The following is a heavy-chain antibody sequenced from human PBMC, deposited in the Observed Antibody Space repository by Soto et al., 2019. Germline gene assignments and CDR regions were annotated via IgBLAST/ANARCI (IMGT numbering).Heavy chain of an antibody. CDR2: IKSKTDGGTT. CDR3: TTGLYGDVRDYYYYYGMDV. J-gene: IGHJ6*02. V-gene: IGHV3-15*07. CDR1: GFTFSNAW. D-gene: IGHD4-17*01. Sequence: EVRLVESGGGLVKPGGSLRLSCAASGFTFSNAWMNWVRQAPGKGLEWVGRIKSKTDGGTTDYAAPVKGRFTISRDDSXNXLXXQMNSLKTEDTAVYYCTTGLYGDVRDYYYYYGMDVWGQGTTVTVSS.